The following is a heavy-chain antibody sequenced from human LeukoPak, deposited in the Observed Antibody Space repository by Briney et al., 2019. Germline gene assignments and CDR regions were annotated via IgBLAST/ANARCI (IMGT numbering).Heavy chain of an antibody. CDR1: GFTFSSYW. J-gene: IGHJ3*02. Sequence: GGSLRLSCAVSGFTFSSYWMTWVRLAPGKGLEWVAKIKEDGSEKYYVDSVKGRFTVSRDNVKNSLFLQMNSLRAEDTAAYYCARLHSAIYYGDAFDIWGQGTMVTVSS. CDR2: IKEDGSEK. CDR3: ARLHSAIYYGDAFDI. D-gene: IGHD1-26*01. V-gene: IGHV3-7*03.